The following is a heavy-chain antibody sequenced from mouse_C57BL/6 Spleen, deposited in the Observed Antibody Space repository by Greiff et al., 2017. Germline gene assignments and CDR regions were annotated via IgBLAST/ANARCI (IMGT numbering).Heavy chain of an antibody. CDR2: ISGGGGNT. J-gene: IGHJ2*01. V-gene: IGHV5-9*01. CDR3: ARLYSAYFEY. CDR1: GFTFSSYT. Sequence: EVQLVESGGGLVKPGGSLKLSCAASGFTFSSYTMSWVRQTPEKRLEWVATISGGGGNTYYPDSVKGRFTISRDNAKHTLYLQMSSLRSEDTALYYCARLYSAYFEYCGEGAPLS. D-gene: IGHD2-12*01.